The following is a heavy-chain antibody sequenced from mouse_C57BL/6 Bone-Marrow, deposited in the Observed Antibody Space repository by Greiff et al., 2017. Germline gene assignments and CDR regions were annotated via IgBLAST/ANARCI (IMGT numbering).Heavy chain of an antibody. CDR3: TIILWLRRVYFDY. V-gene: IGHV1-15*01. J-gene: IGHJ2*01. D-gene: IGHD2-2*01. CDR2: IDPETGGT. Sequence: QVQLQQSGAELVRPGASVTLSCKASGYTFTDYEMHWVKQTPVHGLEWIGAIDPETGGTAYNQKFKGKAILTADKSSSTAYMELRSLTSEDSAVYYCTIILWLRRVYFDYWGQGTTLTVSS. CDR1: GYTFTDYE.